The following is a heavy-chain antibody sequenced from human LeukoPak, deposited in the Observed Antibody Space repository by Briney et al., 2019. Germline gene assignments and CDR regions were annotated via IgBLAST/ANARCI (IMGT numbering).Heavy chain of an antibody. D-gene: IGHD6-13*01. Sequence: GGALRLSCAASGFTLSRYAMHWVRQSTEKGLEWLSGIGTIGDTYYPDSVKGRFTISREIAKNSLYLQMNSLRAGDTAVYYCARGGLGGSSWTVIDYWGQGTLVTVSS. CDR1: GFTLSRYA. V-gene: IGHV3-13*01. J-gene: IGHJ4*02. CDR3: ARGGLGGSSWTVIDY. CDR2: IGTIGDT.